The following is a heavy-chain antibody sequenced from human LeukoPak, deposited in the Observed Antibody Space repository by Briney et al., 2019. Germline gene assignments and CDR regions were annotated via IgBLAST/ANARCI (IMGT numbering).Heavy chain of an antibody. CDR3: AREFGLRYFDWLLWGAFDI. J-gene: IGHJ3*02. V-gene: IGHV3-48*03. CDR1: GFTFSSYE. D-gene: IGHD3-9*01. Sequence: GGSLRLSCAASGFTFSSYEMNWVRQAPGKGLEWASYLCSSGSTIYYADSVKGRFTISRDNAKNSLYLQMNSLRAEDTAVYYCAREFGLRYFDWLLWGAFDIWGQGTMVTVSS. CDR2: LCSSGSTI.